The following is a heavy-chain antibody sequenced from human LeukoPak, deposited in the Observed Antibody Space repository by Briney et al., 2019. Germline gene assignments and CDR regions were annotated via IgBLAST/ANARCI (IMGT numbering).Heavy chain of an antibody. D-gene: IGHD6-13*01. Sequence: KPSETLSLTCTVSGGSISSYYWSWIRQPPGKGLEWIGYIYYSGSTNYNPSLKSRVTISVDTSKNQFSLKLSSVTAEDTAVYYCARAPTSSSSWYNYWGQGTLVTVSS. V-gene: IGHV4-59*08. CDR2: IYYSGST. CDR1: GGSISSYY. J-gene: IGHJ4*02. CDR3: ARAPTSSSSWYNY.